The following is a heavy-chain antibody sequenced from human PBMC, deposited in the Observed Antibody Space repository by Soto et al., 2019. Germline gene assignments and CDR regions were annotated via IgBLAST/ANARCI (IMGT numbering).Heavy chain of an antibody. CDR2: IIPILGIA. Sequence: SVKVSCKASGGTFSSYTISWVRQAPGQRLEWMRRIIPILGIANYAQKFQGRVTITADKSTGRAYVELGSLRLDHTAVYYCASVSEYYVFWSGEKAPYYIYYMDVWGKGTTVTVS. J-gene: IGHJ6*03. CDR3: ASVSEYYVFWSGEKAPYYIYYMDV. V-gene: IGHV1-69*02. D-gene: IGHD3-3*01. CDR1: GGTFSSYT.